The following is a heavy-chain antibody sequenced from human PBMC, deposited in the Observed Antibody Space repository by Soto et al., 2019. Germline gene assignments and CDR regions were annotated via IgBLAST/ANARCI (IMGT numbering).Heavy chain of an antibody. CDR2: ISSTSNYI. CDR1: GFTFSSYT. Sequence: GGSLRLSCAASGFTFSSYTMNWVRQAPGTGLEWVSSISSTSNYIYYADSVKGRFTISRDNAKNSLYLQVNGLRAEDTAVYYCARDISEGFYWGQGTLVTVSS. J-gene: IGHJ4*02. V-gene: IGHV3-21*01. D-gene: IGHD3-3*02. CDR3: ARDISEGFY.